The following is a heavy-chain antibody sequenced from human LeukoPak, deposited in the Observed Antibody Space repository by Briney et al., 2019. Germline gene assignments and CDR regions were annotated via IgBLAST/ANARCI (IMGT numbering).Heavy chain of an antibody. CDR1: GLTFSNAW. CDR3: ITDPEAWAPI. CDR2: IKSKTDGETT. Sequence: GGSLTLSCVASGLTFSNAWMSWVRQAPGKGLEWVGRIKSKTDGETTDYAAPVKGRFTISRDDSKNTLYLQMNRLNIGDTAVYYCITDPEAWAPIWGQGTMVTVSS. V-gene: IGHV3-15*01. D-gene: IGHD1-14*01. J-gene: IGHJ3*02.